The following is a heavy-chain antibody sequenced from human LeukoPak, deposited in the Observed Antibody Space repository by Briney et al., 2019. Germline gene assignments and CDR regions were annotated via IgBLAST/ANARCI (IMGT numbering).Heavy chain of an antibody. Sequence: GGSLRLSCAASGFTFSSYAMHWVRQAPGKGLEWVADISYDGSKEYYADSVKGRFTISRDNARDTLFLQMNSLRTEDTAVYHCTKDRYGSGSFDTGMDVWGKGTTVTVSS. J-gene: IGHJ6*03. CDR2: ISYDGSKE. D-gene: IGHD3-10*01. CDR3: TKDRYGSGSFDTGMDV. CDR1: GFTFSSYA. V-gene: IGHV3-30-3*01.